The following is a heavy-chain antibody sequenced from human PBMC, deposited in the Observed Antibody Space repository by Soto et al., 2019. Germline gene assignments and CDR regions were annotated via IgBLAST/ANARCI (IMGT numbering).Heavy chain of an antibody. D-gene: IGHD1-1*01. CDR3: ARGSGIVALPGELEDVNYDY. V-gene: IGHV4-34*01. Sequence: QVQLQQWGAGLVKPSETLSLSCAVYGQSFSGHSWAWIRQPPGKGLEWIGEINESGSTYYNPSLKGRVTISTDTSKNQFSLQLRSVSAADTAAYFCARGSGIVALPGELEDVNYDYWGQGTLVNVSS. J-gene: IGHJ4*02. CDR1: GQSFSGHS. CDR2: INESGST.